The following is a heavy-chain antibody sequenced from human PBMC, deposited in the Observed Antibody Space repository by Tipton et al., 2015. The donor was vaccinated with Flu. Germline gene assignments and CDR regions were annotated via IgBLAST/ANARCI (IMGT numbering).Heavy chain of an antibody. V-gene: IGHV3-21*06. CDR1: GFSFSTHS. CDR2: MTSSGSHV. J-gene: IGHJ3*02. CDR3: ARDVRPEYTLDAFDI. D-gene: IGHD1-1*01. Sequence: SLRLSCAASGFSFSTHSMTWVRQAPGKGLEWVSSMTSSGSHVYDADSVKGRFTISRDNAKNSLYLQMNSLRAEDTAVYFCARDVRPEYTLDAFDIRGQGTMVTVSS.